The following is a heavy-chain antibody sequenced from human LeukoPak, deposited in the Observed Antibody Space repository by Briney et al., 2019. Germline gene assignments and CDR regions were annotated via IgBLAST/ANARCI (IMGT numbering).Heavy chain of an antibody. Sequence: GGXXXXXCAASGFTFDDYGMSWVRQAPGKGLEWVSGINWNGGSTVYADSVKGRFTISRDNAKNSLYLQMNSLRAEDTALYYCARETMRYCSSTSCYTPFDYWGQGTLVTVSS. CDR3: ARETMRYCSSTSCYTPFDY. CDR1: GFTFDDYG. CDR2: INWNGGST. J-gene: IGHJ4*02. V-gene: IGHV3-20*04. D-gene: IGHD2-2*02.